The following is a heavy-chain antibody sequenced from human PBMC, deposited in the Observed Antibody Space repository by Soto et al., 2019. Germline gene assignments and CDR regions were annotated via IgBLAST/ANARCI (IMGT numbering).Heavy chain of an antibody. CDR1: GGSMNCGNSL. CDR2: INYSGTT. J-gene: IGHJ4*02. CDR3: ARDSGNYDGIGPGMDY. V-gene: IGHV4-31*01. D-gene: IGHD3-22*01. Sequence: QVQLQESGPGLVKPSQTLSLTCSGSGGSMNCGNSLWTWVRRRPEEGREWIGYINYSGTTYYNPSSQSQSTISIYRSKNKFFLKRSSVTASEPAVYFWARDSGNYDGIGPGMDYWGQGTLVTVSS.